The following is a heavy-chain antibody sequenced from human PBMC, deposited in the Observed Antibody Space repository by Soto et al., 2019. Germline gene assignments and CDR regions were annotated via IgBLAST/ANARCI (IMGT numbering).Heavy chain of an antibody. CDR3: ARNGRTGTLYYSGMDV. CDR2: IIPIFGTA. CDR1: GGTFSSYA. Sequence: QVQQVQSGAEVKKPGSSVKVSCKASGGTFSSYAISWVRQAPGQGLEWMGGIIPIFGTANYAQKFQGRVTITADESTSTAYMELSSLRSEDTAVYYCARNGRTGTLYYSGMDVWGQGTTVSVSS. V-gene: IGHV1-69*12. J-gene: IGHJ6*02. D-gene: IGHD1-1*01.